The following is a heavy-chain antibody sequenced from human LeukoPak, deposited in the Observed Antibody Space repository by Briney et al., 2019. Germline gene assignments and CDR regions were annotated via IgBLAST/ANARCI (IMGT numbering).Heavy chain of an antibody. J-gene: IGHJ4*02. D-gene: IGHD3-10*01. CDR1: GYTFTSHW. CDR2: IYPGDSQPGDSDP. CDR3: TRSFAYYGSGSPFDY. V-gene: IGHV5-51*01. Sequence: GESLKISCKTAGYTFTSHWIGWVRQMPGKGLEGMGNIYPGDSQPGDSDPKYSPSFRGQVAISADKSVSTAYLQWNSLKASDTAMYYCTRSFAYYGSGSPFDYWGQGTLVTVSS.